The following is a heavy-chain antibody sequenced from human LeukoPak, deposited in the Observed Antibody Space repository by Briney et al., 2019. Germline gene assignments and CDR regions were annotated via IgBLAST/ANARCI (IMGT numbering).Heavy chain of an antibody. CDR1: GFTFSDYY. D-gene: IGHD3-10*01. Sequence: GGSLRLSCAASGFTFSDYYMSWIRQAPGKGLEWVSYISSSSVYTNYADSVKGRFTISRDSAKNSLYLQMNSLRAEDTAVYYCARGIKQLDYWGQGTLVTVSS. CDR2: ISSSSVYT. J-gene: IGHJ4*02. CDR3: ARGIKQLDY. V-gene: IGHV3-11*06.